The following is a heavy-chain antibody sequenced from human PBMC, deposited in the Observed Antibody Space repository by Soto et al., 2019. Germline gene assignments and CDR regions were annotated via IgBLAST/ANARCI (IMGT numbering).Heavy chain of an antibody. J-gene: IGHJ4*02. CDR2: ISYSGST. Sequence: QVQLQESGPGLVKPSETLSLTCTVSGGSISSYYWGWIRQPPGKGLEWIGYISYSGSTNHIPPLKSRVTISVDTSKNQFSLKLSSVTAADTAVYYCARQWGYNFDYWGQGTLVTVSS. V-gene: IGHV4-59*08. CDR3: ARQWGYNFDY. D-gene: IGHD5-12*01. CDR1: GGSISSYY.